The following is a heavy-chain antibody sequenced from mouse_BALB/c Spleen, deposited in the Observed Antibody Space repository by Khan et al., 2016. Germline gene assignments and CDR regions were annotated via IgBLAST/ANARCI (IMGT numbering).Heavy chain of an antibody. D-gene: IGHD2-5*01. CDR2: INPSSGYT. J-gene: IGHJ2*01. Sequence: QVRLQQSGAELARPGASVKMSCKASGYTFTSYTMHWVKQRPGQGLEWIGYINPSSGYTNYNQKFKDKATLTADKSSSTAYMQLSSLTSEDSAVYYCARSRRMGSNYHFDYWGQGTTLTVSS. CDR1: GYTFTSYT. CDR3: ARSRRMGSNYHFDY. V-gene: IGHV1-4*01.